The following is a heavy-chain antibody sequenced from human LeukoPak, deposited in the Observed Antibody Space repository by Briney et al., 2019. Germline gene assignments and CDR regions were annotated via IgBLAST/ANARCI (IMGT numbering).Heavy chain of an antibody. J-gene: IGHJ4*02. V-gene: IGHV3-30*18. CDR2: ISYDGSNK. D-gene: IGHD2-21*02. CDR3: AKDLHTRAYCGGDCYSGFDY. Sequence: GGSLRLSCAASGFTFSSYGMHWVRQAPGKGLDWVAVISYDGSNKYYADSVKGRFTISRDNSKNTLYLQMNSLRAEDTAVYYCAKDLHTRAYCGGDCYSGFDYWGQGTLVTVSS. CDR1: GFTFSSYG.